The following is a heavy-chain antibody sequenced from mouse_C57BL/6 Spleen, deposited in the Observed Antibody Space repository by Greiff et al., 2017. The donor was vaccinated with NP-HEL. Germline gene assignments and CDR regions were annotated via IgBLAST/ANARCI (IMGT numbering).Heavy chain of an antibody. Sequence: DVKLVESGGGLVKPGGSLKLSCAASGFTFSSYAMSWVRQTPEKRLEWVATISDGGSYTYYPDNVKGRFTISRDNAKNNLYLQMSHLKSEDTAMYYCARVPYYYGSSYDYFDYGGQGTTLTVSS. CDR2: ISDGGSYT. J-gene: IGHJ2*01. V-gene: IGHV5-4*03. CDR1: GFTFSSYA. D-gene: IGHD1-1*01. CDR3: ARVPYYYGSSYDYFDY.